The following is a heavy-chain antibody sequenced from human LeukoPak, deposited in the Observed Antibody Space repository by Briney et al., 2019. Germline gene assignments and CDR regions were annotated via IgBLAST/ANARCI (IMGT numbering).Heavy chain of an antibody. J-gene: IGHJ4*02. CDR3: VRTRGWAYFDY. CDR1: GFTFSSYW. Sequence: GGSLRLSCAASGFTFSSYWMHWVRQAPGKGLVWVSRINSDGSSTSYADSVKGRFTISRDNAKNTLYLQMNSLRAEDTAVYYCVRTRGWAYFDYWGQGTLVTVSS. CDR2: INSDGSST. V-gene: IGHV3-74*01. D-gene: IGHD6-19*01.